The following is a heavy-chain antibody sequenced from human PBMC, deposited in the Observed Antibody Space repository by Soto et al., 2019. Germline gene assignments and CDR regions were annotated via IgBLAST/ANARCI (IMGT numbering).Heavy chain of an antibody. CDR2: IYYSGST. D-gene: IGHD4-17*01. V-gene: IGHV4-31*03. J-gene: IGHJ6*02. Sequence: QVQLQESGPGLVKPSQTLSLTCTVSGGSISSGGYYWSWIRQHPGKGLEWIGYIYYSGSTYYNPSLKSRVTISVDTSKNQFSLKLSSVTAADTAVYYCARDRDYGDLPPGHYYGMDVWGQGTTVTVSS. CDR1: GGSISSGGYY. CDR3: ARDRDYGDLPPGHYYGMDV.